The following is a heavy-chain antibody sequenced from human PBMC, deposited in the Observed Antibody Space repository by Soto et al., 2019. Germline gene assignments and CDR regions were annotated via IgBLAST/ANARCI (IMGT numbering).Heavy chain of an antibody. V-gene: IGHV4-4*02. CDR1: GGPVRAPNW. Sequence: VQPQESGPGLMAPSGTPSPTLTLSGGPVRAPNWWNWGPQAPDKGLGGIAEGHISWHSNYNPSLRSRVSVSIDSSKNQFYLNLNSVTAADTAIYYCARVRQGCSANNCYFDPWGQGTQVTISS. J-gene: IGHJ5*01. CDR2: GHISWHS. CDR3: ARVRQGCSANNCYFDP. D-gene: IGHD1-1*01.